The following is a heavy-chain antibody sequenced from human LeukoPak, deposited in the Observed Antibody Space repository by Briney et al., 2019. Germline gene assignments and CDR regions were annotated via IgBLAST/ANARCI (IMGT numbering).Heavy chain of an antibody. J-gene: IGHJ4*02. V-gene: IGHV4-34*01. Sequence: SETLSLTCAVYGGSFSGYYWGWIRQPPGKGLEWIGEINHSGSTNYNPSLKSRVTISVDTSKNQFSLKLSSVTAADTAVCYCARLVKHYYGSGSYYYFDYWGQGTLVTVSS. CDR2: INHSGST. D-gene: IGHD3-10*01. CDR3: ARLVKHYYGSGSYYYFDY. CDR1: GGSFSGYY.